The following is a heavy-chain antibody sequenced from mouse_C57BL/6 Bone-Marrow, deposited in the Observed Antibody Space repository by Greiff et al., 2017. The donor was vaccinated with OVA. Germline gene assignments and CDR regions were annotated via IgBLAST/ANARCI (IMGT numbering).Heavy chain of an antibody. J-gene: IGHJ4*01. CDR1: GFTFSSYA. CDR2: ISSGGDYI. CDR3: TSNSLGAMDY. V-gene: IGHV5-9-1*02. Sequence: EVQGVESGEGLVKPGGSLTLSCAASGFTFSSYAMSWVSQTPEKRLEWVAYISSGGDYIYYADTVKGRFTISRDNARNTLYLQMSSLKSEDTAMYYCTSNSLGAMDYWGQGTSVTVSS. D-gene: IGHD1-3*01.